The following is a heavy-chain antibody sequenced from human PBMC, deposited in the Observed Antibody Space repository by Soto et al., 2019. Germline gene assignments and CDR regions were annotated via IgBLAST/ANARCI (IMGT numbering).Heavy chain of an antibody. J-gene: IGHJ3*02. CDR2: ISSSSHTI. CDR3: AARGDYAAFDI. Sequence: EVLLVESGGGLVQPGGSLRLSCAASGSTLSTYSMNWVRQAPGKGLEWVSYISSSSHTIFYADSVKGRFIISRDNARNSLFLQMNSLRAEDSAVYYCAARGDYAAFDIWGQGTMVTVSS. CDR1: GSTLSTYS. V-gene: IGHV3-48*01. D-gene: IGHD4-17*01.